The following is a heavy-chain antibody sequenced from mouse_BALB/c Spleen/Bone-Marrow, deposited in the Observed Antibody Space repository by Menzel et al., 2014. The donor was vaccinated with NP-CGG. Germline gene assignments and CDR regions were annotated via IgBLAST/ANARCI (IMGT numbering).Heavy chain of an antibody. CDR1: GFTFGNYG. CDR3: ARHAYYDQTEVSFVY. J-gene: IGHJ3*01. D-gene: IGHD2-4*01. CDR2: ISGGGSYT. V-gene: IGHV5-9-2*01. Sequence: EVKLVESGGGLVKSGGSLKLSCAASGFTFGNYGMSWVRQTPEKRLEWVATISGGGSYTFYSDSVKGRFTISRDNAKNNLYLQLSSLRSEDTALYYCARHAYYDQTEVSFVYWGQGTLVTVSA.